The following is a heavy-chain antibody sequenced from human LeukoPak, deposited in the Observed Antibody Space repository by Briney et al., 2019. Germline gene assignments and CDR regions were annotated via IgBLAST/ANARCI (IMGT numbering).Heavy chain of an antibody. CDR1: GYTFTSYY. Sequence: ASVKVSCKASGYTFTSYYIHWVRQAPGQGLEWMGIINPSGGSTSYAQKFQGRVTMTRDTSTSTVYMELSSLRSEDTAVYYCELTAPTAGPDAFDIWGQGTMVTVSS. CDR3: ELTAPTAGPDAFDI. V-gene: IGHV1-46*01. J-gene: IGHJ3*02. D-gene: IGHD6-19*01. CDR2: INPSGGST.